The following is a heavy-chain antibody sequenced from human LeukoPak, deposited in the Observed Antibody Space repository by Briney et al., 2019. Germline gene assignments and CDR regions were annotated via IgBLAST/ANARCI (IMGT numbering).Heavy chain of an antibody. CDR3: ARLSRSYAAYYYGMDV. Sequence: GGSLRLSCAAYGFTFSSYGLNWVRQAPGKGLEWVSYISSGSSTIYYADSVKGRFTISGDNAKNSLYLQMNSLRAEDTAVYYCARLSRSYAAYYYGMDVWGQGTTVTVSS. V-gene: IGHV3-48*04. CDR2: ISSGSSTI. D-gene: IGHD2-2*01. J-gene: IGHJ6*02. CDR1: GFTFSSYG.